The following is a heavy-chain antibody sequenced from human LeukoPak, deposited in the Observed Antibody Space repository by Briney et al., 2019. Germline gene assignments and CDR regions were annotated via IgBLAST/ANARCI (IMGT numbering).Heavy chain of an antibody. J-gene: IGHJ6*03. CDR3: TTAATTTIDYYYYMDV. CDR1: GFTFSNAW. Sequence: PGGSLRLSXAASGFTFSNAWMSWVRQAPGKGLEWVGRIKSKTDGGTTDYAAPVKGRFTISRDDSKNTLYLQTNSLKTEDTAVYYCTTAATTTIDYYYYMDVWGKGTTVTVSS. CDR2: IKSKTDGGTT. V-gene: IGHV3-15*01. D-gene: IGHD3-22*01.